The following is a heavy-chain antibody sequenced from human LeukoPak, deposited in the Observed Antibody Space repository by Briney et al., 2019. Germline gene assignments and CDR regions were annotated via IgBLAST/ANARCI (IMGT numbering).Heavy chain of an antibody. Sequence: SETLSLTCAVYGGSFSGYYWSWIRQPPGRGLEWIGNIYYSGSTYYNASLQSRVTISIDTSKNQFSLRLNSVTAADTAMYFCVKSGGYGLIDYWGQGTLVTVSS. CDR1: GGSFSGYY. CDR3: VKSGGYGLIDY. D-gene: IGHD1-26*01. J-gene: IGHJ4*02. V-gene: IGHV4-34*01. CDR2: IYYSGST.